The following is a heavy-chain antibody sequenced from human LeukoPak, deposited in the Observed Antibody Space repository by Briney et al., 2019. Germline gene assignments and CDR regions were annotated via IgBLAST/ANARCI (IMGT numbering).Heavy chain of an antibody. Sequence: SETLSLTCAVYGGSFSGYYWNWIRQTPAKGMEWIGEVNESGGTNISPSLRSRVILSVDTSKNQFSLKLISVTVADTAIYYCARGQGATVPQVGKNWFDPWGQGTRVTVSS. J-gene: IGHJ5*02. CDR1: GGSFSGYY. CDR3: ARGQGATVPQVGKNWFDP. CDR2: VNESGGT. V-gene: IGHV4-34*01. D-gene: IGHD1-26*01.